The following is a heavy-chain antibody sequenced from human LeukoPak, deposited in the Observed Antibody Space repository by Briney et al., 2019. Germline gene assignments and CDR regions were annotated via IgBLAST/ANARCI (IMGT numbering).Heavy chain of an antibody. V-gene: IGHV4-30-2*01. CDR1: GGSISSGGYY. D-gene: IGHD3-22*01. Sequence: SQTLSLTCTVSGGSISSGGYYWSWIRQPPGKGLEWIGYIYHGGSTYYNPSLKSRVTISVDRSENQFSLKLSSVTAADTAVYYCARGAPSGYYDYWGQGTLVTVSS. J-gene: IGHJ4*02. CDR3: ARGAPSGYYDY. CDR2: IYHGGST.